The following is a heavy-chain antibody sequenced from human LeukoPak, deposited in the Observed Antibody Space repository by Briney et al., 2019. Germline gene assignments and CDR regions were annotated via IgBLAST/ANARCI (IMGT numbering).Heavy chain of an antibody. J-gene: IGHJ4*02. V-gene: IGHV4-34*12. Sequence: SETLSLTCAVYGGSFSGYYWSWIRQPPGKGLEWIGNIFYSGSTHYSPSLKSRVTMSVDTSKNQFSLKLSSVTATDTAVYYCARQASAFDYWGQGTLVPVSS. CDR2: IFYSGST. CDR1: GGSFSGYY. CDR3: ARQASAFDY.